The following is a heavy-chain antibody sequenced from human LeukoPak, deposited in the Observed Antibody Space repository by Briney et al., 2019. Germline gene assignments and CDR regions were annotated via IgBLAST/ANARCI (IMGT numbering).Heavy chain of an antibody. J-gene: IGHJ5*02. Sequence: ASVKVSCKASGYTFTSYEINWVRQATGQGLEWMGWMNPDSGNTGYAQKFQGRVTMTGNASISTAYMELSSLRSEDTAMYYCARGLHCSKANCRRGEWFDPWGQGTLVTVSS. D-gene: IGHD2-2*01. CDR2: MNPDSGNT. CDR3: ARGLHCSKANCRRGEWFDP. V-gene: IGHV1-8*01. CDR1: GYTFTSYE.